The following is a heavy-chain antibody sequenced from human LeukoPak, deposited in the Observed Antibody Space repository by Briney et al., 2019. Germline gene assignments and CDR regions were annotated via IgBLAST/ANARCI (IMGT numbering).Heavy chain of an antibody. D-gene: IGHD6-19*01. CDR3: VRDSGGYSSVWYDAFDV. CDR2: IKQDGSVK. V-gene: IGHV3-7*01. CDR1: GFTFSGYW. Sequence: GGSLRLSCAASGFTFSGYWMIWVRQAPGKGLEWVANIKQDGSVKYYVDSVSGRFTISRDNAKNLRYLQMNSLRDEDTAVYYCVRDSGGYSSVWYDAFDVWGRGTKVTVSS. J-gene: IGHJ3*01.